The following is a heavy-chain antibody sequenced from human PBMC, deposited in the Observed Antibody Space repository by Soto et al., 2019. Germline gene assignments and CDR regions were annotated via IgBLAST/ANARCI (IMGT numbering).Heavy chain of an antibody. J-gene: IGHJ6*02. V-gene: IGHV4-34*01. CDR3: ARLRGSLHYAPPYYYYGMDV. CDR1: GGSFSGYY. Sequence: PSETLSLTCAVYGGSFSGYYWSWIRQPPGKGLEWIGEINHSGSTNYNPSLKSRVTISVDTPKNQFSLKLSSVTAADTAVYYCARLRGSLHYAPPYYYYGMDVWGQGTTVTVSS. D-gene: IGHD3-16*01. CDR2: INHSGST.